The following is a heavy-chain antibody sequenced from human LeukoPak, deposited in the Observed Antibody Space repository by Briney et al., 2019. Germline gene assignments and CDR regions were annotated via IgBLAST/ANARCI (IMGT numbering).Heavy chain of an antibody. CDR1: GYTFTGHY. Sequence: ASVKVSCKASGYTFTGHYMHWVRQAPGQGLEWMGWINPNSGGTNYAQKFQGRVTMTRDTSISTAYMELSRLRSDDTAVYYCARADSPLEAAAPFDPWGQGTLVTVSS. V-gene: IGHV1-2*02. CDR2: INPNSGGT. CDR3: ARADSPLEAAAPFDP. D-gene: IGHD6-13*01. J-gene: IGHJ5*02.